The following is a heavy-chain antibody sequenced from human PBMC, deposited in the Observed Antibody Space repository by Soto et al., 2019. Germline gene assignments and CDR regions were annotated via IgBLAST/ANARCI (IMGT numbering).Heavy chain of an antibody. V-gene: IGHV4-31*03. CDR3: ARGFTWKYYLSGMDV. Sequence: SETLALTCTVSGSSISIAGYYWSWIRQHPGKGLEWIGYIYYSGSTYYNPSLKSRVTISVDTSKNQFSLKLSSVTAADTAVYYCARGFTWKYYLSGMDVWGQGTTVTVSS. CDR1: GSSISIAGYY. D-gene: IGHD3-10*01. J-gene: IGHJ6*02. CDR2: IYYSGST.